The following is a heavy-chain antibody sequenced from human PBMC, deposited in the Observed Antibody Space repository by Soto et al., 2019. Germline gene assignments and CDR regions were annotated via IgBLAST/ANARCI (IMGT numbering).Heavy chain of an antibody. CDR2: IIPIFGTA. V-gene: IGHV1-69*13. CDR1: GGTFSSYA. J-gene: IGHJ5*02. D-gene: IGHD3-22*01. Sequence: SVKVSCKASGGTFSSYAISWVRQAPGQGLEWMGGIIPIFGTANYAQKFQGRVTITADESTSTAYMELSSLRSEDTAVYYCATWYYYDSSGYYSTVSDWFDPWGQGTLVTVSS. CDR3: ATWYYYDSSGYYSTVSDWFDP.